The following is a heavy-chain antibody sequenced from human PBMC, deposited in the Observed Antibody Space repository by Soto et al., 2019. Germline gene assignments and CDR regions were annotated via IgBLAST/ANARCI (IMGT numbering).Heavy chain of an antibody. V-gene: IGHV3-33*01. J-gene: IGHJ4*02. D-gene: IGHD2-2*01. CDR3: ARDMPKTVVPAALDY. Sequence: QVQLVESGGGVVQPGRSLRLSCAASGFTFSSYGMHWVRQAPGKGLEWVAVIWYDGSNKYYADSVKGRFTISRDNSKNTLYLQMNSLRAEDTAVYYCARDMPKTVVPAALDYWGQGALVTVSS. CDR2: IWYDGSNK. CDR1: GFTFSSYG.